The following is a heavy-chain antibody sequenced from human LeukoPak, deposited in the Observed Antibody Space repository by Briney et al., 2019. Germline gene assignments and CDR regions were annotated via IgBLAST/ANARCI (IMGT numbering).Heavy chain of an antibody. Sequence: SETLSLTCSISGDSFTRSTYYWGWIRQTPRKGLEWIATMYHRGSRYYNPSLESRVTMSIDANRFSLKLRSVTATDSGVYYCARPPGPYSSDFDKWGRGALVIVSS. J-gene: IGHJ4*02. D-gene: IGHD2-21*01. CDR2: MYHRGSR. V-gene: IGHV4-39*02. CDR1: GDSFTRSTYY. CDR3: ARPPGPYSSDFDK.